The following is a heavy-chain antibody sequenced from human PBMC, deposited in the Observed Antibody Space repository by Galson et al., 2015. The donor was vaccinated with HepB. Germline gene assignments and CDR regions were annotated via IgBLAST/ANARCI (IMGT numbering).Heavy chain of an antibody. V-gene: IGHV3-15*01. J-gene: IGHJ4*02. Sequence: SLRLSCAASGFTFSNAWMSWVRQAPGKGLEWVGRIKSKTDGGTTDYAAPVKGRFTISRDDSKNTLYLQMNSLKTEDTAVYYCTTEYYYDSSGYYYFDYWGQGTLVTVSS. CDR1: GFTFSNAW. D-gene: IGHD3-22*01. CDR2: IKSKTDGGTT. CDR3: TTEYYYDSSGYYYFDY.